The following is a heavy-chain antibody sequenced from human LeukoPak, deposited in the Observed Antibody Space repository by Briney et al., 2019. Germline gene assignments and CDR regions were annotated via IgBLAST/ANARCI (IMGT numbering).Heavy chain of an antibody. CDR3: ARLGRGSNIVVVVAATNNWFDP. CDR1: GYSFTSYW. CDR2: IYPGDSDT. V-gene: IGHV5-51*01. J-gene: IGHJ5*02. D-gene: IGHD2-15*01. Sequence: GESLKISCKGSGYSFTSYWIGWVRQMPGKGLEWMGIIYPGDSDTRYSPSFQGQVTISADKSISTAYLQWSSLKASDTAIYYCARLGRGSNIVVVVAATNNWFDPWGQGTLVTVSS.